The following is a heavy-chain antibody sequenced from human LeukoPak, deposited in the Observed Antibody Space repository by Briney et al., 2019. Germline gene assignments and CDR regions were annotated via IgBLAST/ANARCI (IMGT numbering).Heavy chain of an antibody. Sequence: GGSLRLSCAASGFTFSSYAMHWVRQAPGKGLEWVAVISYDGSNKYYADSVKGRFTISRDNSKNTLYLQMNSLRAEDTAVYYCARGVMGYDFWSGYWSIDYWGQGTLVTVSS. CDR1: GFTFSSYA. CDR3: ARGVMGYDFWSGYWSIDY. D-gene: IGHD3-3*01. V-gene: IGHV3-30-3*01. CDR2: ISYDGSNK. J-gene: IGHJ4*02.